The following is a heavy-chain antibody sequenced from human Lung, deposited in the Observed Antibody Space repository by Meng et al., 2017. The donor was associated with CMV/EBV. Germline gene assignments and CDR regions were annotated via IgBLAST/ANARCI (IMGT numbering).Heavy chain of an antibody. CDR2: IYYTGST. D-gene: IGHD5-24*01. Sequence: GPLEASGPGLVKPSQTLSLTCTVSGGSIGSGGYYWSWIRQHPGKGLEWIGYIYYTGSTFYNPSLKSRVTISVDTSKNQFSLKLIPATAADTAVYYCAREAGRDGYATPKFDYWGQGTLVTVSS. CDR3: AREAGRDGYATPKFDY. CDR1: GGSIGSGGYY. V-gene: IGHV4-31*03. J-gene: IGHJ4*02.